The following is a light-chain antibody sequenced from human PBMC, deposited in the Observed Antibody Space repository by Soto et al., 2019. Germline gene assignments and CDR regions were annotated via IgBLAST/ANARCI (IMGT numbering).Light chain of an antibody. CDR1: QSISGA. V-gene: IGKV3-15*01. Sequence: EIVMTQSPATLSVSPGGIATLSCRASQSISGALAWYQQKPGQAPRLLIYGASTRATGIPARFSGSGSGTEFTLTINSLQSEDFAVYYCQQYNNWPRTFGQGTKVDIK. CDR3: QQYNNWPRT. J-gene: IGKJ1*01. CDR2: GAS.